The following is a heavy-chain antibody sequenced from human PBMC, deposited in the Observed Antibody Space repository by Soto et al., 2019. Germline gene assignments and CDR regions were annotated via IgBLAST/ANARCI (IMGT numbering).Heavy chain of an antibody. CDR3: VRFGGALGDLEY. CDR2: ISAYNGNT. Sequence: ASVKVSCKASGYTFVTHGTRWVRHAPGQVLEWVGWISAYNGNTNYAQKPQGRVNMATDTSTSTAFMELRCRRSDNTALYNSVRFGGALGDLEYWGRGTLVTVAS. V-gene: IGHV1-18*01. J-gene: IGHJ4*02. CDR1: GYTFVTHG. D-gene: IGHD3-10*01.